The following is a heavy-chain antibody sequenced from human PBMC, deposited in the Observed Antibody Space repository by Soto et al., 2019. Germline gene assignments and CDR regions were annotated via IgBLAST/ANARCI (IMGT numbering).Heavy chain of an antibody. CDR3: ARDVYCSGGSCAHY. CDR2: IKQDGSEK. J-gene: IGHJ4*02. D-gene: IGHD2-15*01. V-gene: IGHV3-7*01. CDR1: GFTFSSYW. Sequence: EVQLVESGGGLVQPGESLRLSCAASGFTFSSYWMSWVRQAPGKGLEWVANIKQDGSEKYYVDSVKGRFTISRDNAKNSLYLQMNSLRAEDTAVYYCARDVYCSGGSCAHYWGQGTLVTVSS.